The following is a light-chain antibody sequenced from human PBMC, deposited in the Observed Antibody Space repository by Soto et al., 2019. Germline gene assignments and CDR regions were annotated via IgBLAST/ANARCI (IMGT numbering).Light chain of an antibody. CDR2: KVS. V-gene: IGKV2-30*02. J-gene: IGKJ2*01. Sequence: VVLTQSPLSLRVTPGQPASISCTSSRSLVHRDGNTYLSWFHQRPGQSPRRLIYKVSIRDSGVPDRFSGSGSGTDFTLKIRRVEAEDVGLYSCMQGTDWPPYTFGQGTKLEI. CDR3: MQGTDWPPYT. CDR1: RSLVHRDGNTY.